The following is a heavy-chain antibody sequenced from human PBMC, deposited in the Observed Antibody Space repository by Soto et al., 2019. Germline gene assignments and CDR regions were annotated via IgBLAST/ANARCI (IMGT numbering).Heavy chain of an antibody. CDR1: GYTFISHS. CDR3: ARGAFCGGAPGCRDMDG. D-gene: IGHD2-21*01. J-gene: IGHJ6*02. V-gene: IGHV1-18*01. Sequence: ASMKLACTSSGYTFISHSITCVLQPPVQGLEWMGRISAYNGNTNYAQKFQGRVTMTTDTSTSTAYMELRSLRSDDTAVYYGARGAFCGGAPGCRDMDGWGQGTTVTVS. CDR2: ISAYNGNT.